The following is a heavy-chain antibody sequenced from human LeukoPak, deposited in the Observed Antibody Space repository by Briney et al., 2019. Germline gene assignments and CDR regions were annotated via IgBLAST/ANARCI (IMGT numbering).Heavy chain of an antibody. CDR3: AKPLYDYDRSSEAGY. J-gene: IGHJ4*02. D-gene: IGHD4-17*01. V-gene: IGHV3-23*01. Sequence: PGRSLRLSCAASGFTFSSYAMHWVRQAPGKGLEWVSAISGSGGSTYYADSVKGRFTISRDNSKNTLYLQMNSLRAEDTAVYFCAKPLYDYDRSSEAGYGGQGTLVTVSS. CDR1: GFTFSSYA. CDR2: ISGSGGST.